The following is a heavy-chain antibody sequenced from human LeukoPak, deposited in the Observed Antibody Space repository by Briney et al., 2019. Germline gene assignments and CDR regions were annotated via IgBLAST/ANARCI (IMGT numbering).Heavy chain of an antibody. CDR3: ASFFCSSTICLNGGYYYYGMDV. CDR1: GYTFTGYY. Sequence: ASVKVSCKASGYTFTGYYMHWVRQAPGQGLEWMGWINPNSGGTNYAQKFQGRVTMTRDTSISTAYMELSSLRSEDTAVYYCASFFCSSTICLNGGYYYYGMDVWGQGTTVTVSS. CDR2: INPNSGGT. V-gene: IGHV1-2*02. D-gene: IGHD2-2*01. J-gene: IGHJ6*02.